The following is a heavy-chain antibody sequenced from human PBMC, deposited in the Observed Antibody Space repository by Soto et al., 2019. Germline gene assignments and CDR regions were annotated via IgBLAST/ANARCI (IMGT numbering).Heavy chain of an antibody. J-gene: IGHJ4*02. D-gene: IGHD3-16*02. CDR3: AKGTVGVWGSYRPTYYFDY. CDR2: ISGSGGST. Sequence: PGGSLRLSCAASGFTFSSYAMSWVRQAPGKGLEWVSAISGSGGSTYYADSVKGRFTISRDNSKNTLYLQMNSLRAEDTAVYYCAKGTVGVWGSYRPTYYFDYWGQGTLVTVSS. CDR1: GFTFSSYA. V-gene: IGHV3-23*01.